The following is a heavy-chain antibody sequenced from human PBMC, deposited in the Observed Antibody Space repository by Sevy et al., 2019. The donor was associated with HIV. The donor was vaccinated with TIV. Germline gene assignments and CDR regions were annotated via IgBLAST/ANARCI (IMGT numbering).Heavy chain of an antibody. Sequence: GGSLRLSCAASGFTFSSYGMHWVRQAPGKGLEWVAVIWYDGSNKCYADSVKGRFTISRDNSKNTLYLQMNSLRAEDTAVYYCARESYYDFWSGYLERAFDIWGQGTMVTVSS. J-gene: IGHJ3*02. D-gene: IGHD3-3*01. CDR2: IWYDGSNK. V-gene: IGHV3-33*01. CDR3: ARESYYDFWSGYLERAFDI. CDR1: GFTFSSYG.